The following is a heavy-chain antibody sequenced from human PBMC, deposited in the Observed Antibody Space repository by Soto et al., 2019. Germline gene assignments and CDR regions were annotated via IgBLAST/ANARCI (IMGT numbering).Heavy chain of an antibody. V-gene: IGHV4-30-4*01. CDR3: AGVAYSSSSGTLWYYYYGMDV. J-gene: IGHJ6*02. CDR2: IYYSGST. CDR1: GGSISSGDYY. D-gene: IGHD6-6*01. Sequence: QVQLQESGPGLVKPSQTLSLTCTVSGGSISSGDYYWSWIRQPPGKGLEWIGYIYYSGSTYYNPSLTRRVTLSVDTSQNQFSLKLSSVTAADTAVYYCAGVAYSSSSGTLWYYYYGMDVWGQGTTVTVSS.